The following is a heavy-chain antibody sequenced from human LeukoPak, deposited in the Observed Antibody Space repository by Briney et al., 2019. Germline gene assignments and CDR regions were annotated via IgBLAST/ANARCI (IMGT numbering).Heavy chain of an antibody. CDR1: GFTFSSYA. V-gene: IGHV3-23*01. D-gene: IGHD2-15*01. CDR3: AKRGGSCRGATCYGGMDV. J-gene: IGHJ6*02. CDR2: IGGSGTST. Sequence: GGSLRLSCATSGFTFSSYAMSWVRQAPGKGLEWVSAIGGSGTSTYYADSVKGRFTISRDKSKNTLYLQMSSLRAEDTALYYCAKRGGSCRGATCYGGMDVWGQGTTVTV.